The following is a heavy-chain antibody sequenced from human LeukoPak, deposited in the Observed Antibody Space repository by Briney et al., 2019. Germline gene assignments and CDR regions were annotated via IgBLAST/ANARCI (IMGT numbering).Heavy chain of an antibody. CDR3: ARSRVLGYCSSSSCYGRGFDP. CDR1: GYSFTSYW. Sequence: GESLKISCKGSGYSFTSYWLGWVRQMPGKGLEWMGIIYPGDPDTRYSPSFQGQVTISADKSISTAYLQWSSLKASDTAMYYCARSRVLGYCSSSSCYGRGFDPWGQGTLVTVSS. V-gene: IGHV5-51*01. D-gene: IGHD2-2*01. J-gene: IGHJ5*02. CDR2: IYPGDPDT.